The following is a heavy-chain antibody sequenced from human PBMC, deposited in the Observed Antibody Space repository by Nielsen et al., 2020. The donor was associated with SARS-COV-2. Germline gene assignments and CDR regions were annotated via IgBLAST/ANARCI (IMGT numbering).Heavy chain of an antibody. CDR1: GGTFSSYA. CDR3: ARGGRIHLYLLAFDI. CDR2: IIPIFGTA. D-gene: IGHD5-18*01. J-gene: IGHJ3*02. V-gene: IGHV1-69*13. Sequence: SVKVSCKASGGTFSSYAISWVRQAPGQGLEWMGGIIPIFGTANYAQKFQGRVTITADESTSTAYMELSSLRSEDTAVYFCARGGRIHLYLLAFDIWGQGTMVTVSS.